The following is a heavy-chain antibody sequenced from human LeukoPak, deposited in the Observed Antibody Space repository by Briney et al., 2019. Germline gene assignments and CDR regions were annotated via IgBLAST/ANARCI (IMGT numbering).Heavy chain of an antibody. CDR3: ARDLGNSYGPLGYFDL. CDR2: INPSGGST. J-gene: IGHJ2*01. Sequence: XQXLXXXGXINPSGGSTSYAQKFQGRVTMTRDTSTSTVYMELSSLRSEDTAVYYCARDLGNSYGPLGYFDLWGRGTLVTVSS. D-gene: IGHD5-18*01. V-gene: IGHV1-46*01.